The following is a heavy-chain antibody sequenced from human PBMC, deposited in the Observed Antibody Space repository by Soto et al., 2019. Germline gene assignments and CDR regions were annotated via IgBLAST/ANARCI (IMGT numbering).Heavy chain of an antibody. CDR1: GFAISIYS. J-gene: IGHJ4*02. V-gene: IGHV3-48*01. D-gene: IGHD5-12*01. CDR2: ISSSSTTK. Sequence: GGSLRLSWAASGFAISIYSMNWVRQAPGKGLEWVSYISSSSTTKYYADSVKGRFTISRDNSKNTLYLQMNSLRAEDTAVYYCARDSWRRWLQVTPSFDYWGQGTLVTVSS. CDR3: ARDSWRRWLQVTPSFDY.